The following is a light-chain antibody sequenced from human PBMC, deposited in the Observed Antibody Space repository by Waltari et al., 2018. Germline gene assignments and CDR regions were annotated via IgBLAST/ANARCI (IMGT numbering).Light chain of an antibody. Sequence: QSVLTQPPSASGTPGQKVTISCSGSTSNIGSHTVNWYQQLPGAAPKLLIFSNDQRPSEVPDRFSGSKSGTSASLAISGLQSEDEADYYCATWDDSLNGHVFGGGTKV. J-gene: IGLJ2*01. CDR3: ATWDDSLNGHV. CDR2: SND. CDR1: TSNIGSHT. V-gene: IGLV1-44*01.